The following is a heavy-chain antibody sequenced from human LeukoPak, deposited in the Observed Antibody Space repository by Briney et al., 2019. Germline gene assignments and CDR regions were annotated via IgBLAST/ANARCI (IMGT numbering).Heavy chain of an antibody. D-gene: IGHD6-13*01. CDR2: ISGSGANT. V-gene: IGHV3-23*01. CDR1: EFTFTTYA. Sequence: PGESLRLSCAASEFTFTTYAMTWVRQAPGKGLEWISSISGSGANTYYADSVKGRFTISRDNSKNTLYLQMNSLRAEDTAVYYCARSRIAAAGLPDYWGQGTLVTVSS. CDR3: ARSRIAAAGLPDY. J-gene: IGHJ4*02.